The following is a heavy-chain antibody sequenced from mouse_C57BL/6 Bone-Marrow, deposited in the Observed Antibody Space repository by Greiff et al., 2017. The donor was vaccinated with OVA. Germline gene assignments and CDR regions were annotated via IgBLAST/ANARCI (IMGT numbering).Heavy chain of an antibody. D-gene: IGHD1-1*02. CDR2: ISDGGSYT. Sequence: EVQLQESGGGLVKPGGSLKLSCAASGFTFSSYAMSWVRQTPEKRLEWVATISDGGSYTYYPDNVKGRFTISRDNAKNNLYLQMSHLKSEDTAMYYCARDFMVLFDYWGQGTALTVSS. CDR1: GFTFSSYA. V-gene: IGHV5-4*01. J-gene: IGHJ2*01. CDR3: ARDFMVLFDY.